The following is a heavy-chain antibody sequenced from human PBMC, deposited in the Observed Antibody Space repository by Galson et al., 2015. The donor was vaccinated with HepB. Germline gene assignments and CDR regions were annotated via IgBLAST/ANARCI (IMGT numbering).Heavy chain of an antibody. J-gene: IGHJ4*02. Sequence: CAISGDSVSSNNAAWNRIRQSPSRGLEWLGGTYYRSKWYNDYAASVKGRITFNPDTSKNHLSLHLKSVTPEDTAVYYCARDGDLPFDYWGQGTPVTVSS. V-gene: IGHV6-1*01. D-gene: IGHD3-10*01. CDR3: ARDGDLPFDY. CDR1: GDSVSSNNAA. CDR2: TYYRSKWYN.